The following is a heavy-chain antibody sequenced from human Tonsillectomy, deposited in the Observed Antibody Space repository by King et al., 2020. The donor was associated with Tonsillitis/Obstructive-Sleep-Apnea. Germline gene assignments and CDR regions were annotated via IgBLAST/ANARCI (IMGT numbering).Heavy chain of an antibody. V-gene: IGHV6-1*01. D-gene: IGHD7-27*01. CDR1: GDSVSSNSAA. J-gene: IGHJ4*02. CDR2: TYYRSKWYS. Sequence: QVQMQQSGPGLVKPSQTLSLTCALSGDSVSSNSAAWNWIRQSPSRGLEWLGRTYYRSKWYSDYAESVKSRITINADTSKNQLSLQLNSVTPEDTAGYYCSGGVDLTGEGFDSWGRGTLVTVSS. CDR3: SGGVDLTGEGFDS.